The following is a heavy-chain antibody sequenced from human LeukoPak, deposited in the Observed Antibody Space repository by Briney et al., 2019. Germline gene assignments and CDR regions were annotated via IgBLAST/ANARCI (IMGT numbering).Heavy chain of an antibody. CDR1: GFTFSSYN. CDR2: ISSSSGDI. V-gene: IGHV3-21*01. CDR3: ARDGVRGEALDY. Sequence: GGSLRLPCVASGFTFSSYNMNWVRQAPGKGLEWVSSISSSSGDIYYADSLKGRFTISRDNAKNSLYLQMNSLRAEDTAVYYCARDGVRGEALDYWGQGTLVTVSS. J-gene: IGHJ4*02. D-gene: IGHD3-10*01.